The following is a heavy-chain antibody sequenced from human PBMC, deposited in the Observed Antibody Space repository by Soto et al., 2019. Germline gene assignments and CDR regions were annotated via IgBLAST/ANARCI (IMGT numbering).Heavy chain of an antibody. Sequence: QVHLVQSGAEVKKPGASVTVSCKCSGYTFTSYGITWVRQAPGQGLEWMGWISAHNGNTDYAQKVQGRVTVTRDTSTSTAYMELRSLRSDDTAVYYCARGRYGDYWGQGALVTVSS. J-gene: IGHJ4*02. CDR1: GYTFTSYG. D-gene: IGHD1-1*01. CDR3: ARGRYGDY. CDR2: ISAHNGNT. V-gene: IGHV1-18*01.